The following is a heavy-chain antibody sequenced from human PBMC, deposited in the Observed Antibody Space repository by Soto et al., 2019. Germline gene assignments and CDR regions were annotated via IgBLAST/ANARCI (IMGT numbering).Heavy chain of an antibody. J-gene: IGHJ3*02. V-gene: IGHV3-74*01. CDR1: GFTLRSYW. D-gene: IGHD3-9*01. CDR3: ARDRDILTDHPDAFDI. Sequence: EVQLVESGGGLVQPGGSLRLSCAASGFTLRSYWMHWVRQAPGKGLVWVSLINSDASSTNYAESVKGRFTISRDNAKNTVYLQMNSLRAEDTAVYYCARDRDILTDHPDAFDIWGQGTMVTVSS. CDR2: INSDASST.